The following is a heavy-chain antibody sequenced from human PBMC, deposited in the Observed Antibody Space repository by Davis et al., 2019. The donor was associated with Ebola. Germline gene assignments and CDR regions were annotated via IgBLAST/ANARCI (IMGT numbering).Heavy chain of an antibody. CDR1: GNSFTNYW. J-gene: IGHJ3*02. CDR3: ATLRRTVTGMDDAFDI. D-gene: IGHD4-11*01. CDR2: IYTGDSDT. V-gene: IGHV5-51*01. Sequence: GESLKISCKGSGNSFTNYWIGWVRQMPGKGLEWMGIIYTGDSDTRYSPSFRGQVTISAEKSIRAAYLQWSNLKASDTAMYYCATLRRTVTGMDDAFDIWGQGTMVTVS.